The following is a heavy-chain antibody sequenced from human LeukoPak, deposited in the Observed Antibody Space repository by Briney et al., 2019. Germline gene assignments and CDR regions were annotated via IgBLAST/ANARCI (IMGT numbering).Heavy chain of an antibody. Sequence: PGGSLRLSCAASGFTFSSCGMHWVRQAPGKGLEWVAFIRYDGSSKYYADSVKGRFTISRDNAKNSLYLQMNSLRAEDTALYYCAKDRWSSSWGNWFDPWGQGTLVTVSS. D-gene: IGHD6-13*01. V-gene: IGHV3-30*02. J-gene: IGHJ5*02. CDR1: GFTFSSCG. CDR3: AKDRWSSSWGNWFDP. CDR2: IRYDGSSK.